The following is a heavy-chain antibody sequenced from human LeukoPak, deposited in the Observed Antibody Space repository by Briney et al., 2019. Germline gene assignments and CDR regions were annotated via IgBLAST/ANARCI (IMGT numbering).Heavy chain of an antibody. J-gene: IGHJ4*02. CDR1: GGSFSAYY. Sequence: PSETLSLTCAVYGGSFSAYYWTWIRQPPGKGLEWIGEISHTGSTNYNPSLKSRVTISVDSSQIQFSLKVRSVTAADTAVYYCAGIELATTKFAHWGQGTLVAVPS. CDR3: AGIELATTKFAH. CDR2: ISHTGST. D-gene: IGHD1-1*01. V-gene: IGHV4-34*01.